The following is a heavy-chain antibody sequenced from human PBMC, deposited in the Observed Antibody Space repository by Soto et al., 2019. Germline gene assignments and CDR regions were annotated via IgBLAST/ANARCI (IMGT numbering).Heavy chain of an antibody. D-gene: IGHD3-3*01. V-gene: IGHV3-7*01. J-gene: IGHJ3*02. Sequence: EVQLVESGGGLVQPGGSLRLSCAASGFTFSSYWMTWVRQAPGKGLEWVANIKPDGSEKYYVGSVKGRFTVSRDNAKNSLYLQMDSPRAEDTAVYYCARGVTTGVDAFDMWDQGTMVTVSS. CDR2: IKPDGSEK. CDR1: GFTFSSYW. CDR3: ARGVTTGVDAFDM.